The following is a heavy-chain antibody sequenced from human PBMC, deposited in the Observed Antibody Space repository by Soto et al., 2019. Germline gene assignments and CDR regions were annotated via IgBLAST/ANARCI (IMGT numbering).Heavy chain of an antibody. J-gene: IGHJ5*02. CDR3: ARDDYGDYVHWFDP. CDR2: ISYDGSNK. Sequence: QVQLVESGGGVVQPGRSLRLSCAASGFTFSSYAMHWVRQAPGKGLEWVAVISYDGSNKYYADSVKGRFTISRDNSKNTLYLQMNSLRAEDTAVYYCARDDYGDYVHWFDPWGQGTLFTVSS. D-gene: IGHD4-17*01. CDR1: GFTFSSYA. V-gene: IGHV3-30-3*01.